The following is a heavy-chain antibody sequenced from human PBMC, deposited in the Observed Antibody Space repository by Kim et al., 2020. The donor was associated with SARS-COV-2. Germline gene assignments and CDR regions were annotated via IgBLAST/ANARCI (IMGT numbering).Heavy chain of an antibody. CDR1: GFTFSSYS. V-gene: IGHV3-21*01. Sequence: GGSLRLSCAASGFTFSSYSMNWVRQAPGKGLEWVSSISSSSSYIYYADSVKGRFTISRDNAKNSLYLQMNSLRAEDTAVYYCASSGSRADAFDIWGQGTMVTVSS. J-gene: IGHJ3*02. CDR2: ISSSSSYI. CDR3: ASSGSRADAFDI. D-gene: IGHD1-26*01.